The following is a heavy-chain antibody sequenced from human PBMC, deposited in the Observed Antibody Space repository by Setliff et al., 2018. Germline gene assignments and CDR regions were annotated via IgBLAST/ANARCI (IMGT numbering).Heavy chain of an antibody. J-gene: IGHJ4*02. CDR3: ARSADFLRYSFDS. D-gene: IGHD2-15*01. Sequence: SFPSSFSIFTSYGISWVRQAPGQGLEWMGWISSYNGKTNYAQKLQGRVTMTTDTSTSTAYMELRSLRSDDTAVYYCARSADFLRYSFDSWGRGTLVTVSS. CDR2: ISSYNGKT. CDR1: FSIFTSYG. V-gene: IGHV1-18*01.